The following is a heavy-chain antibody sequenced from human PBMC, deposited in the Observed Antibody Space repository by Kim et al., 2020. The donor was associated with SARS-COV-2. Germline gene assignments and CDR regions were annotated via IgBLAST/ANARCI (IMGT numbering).Heavy chain of an antibody. D-gene: IGHD3-9*01. CDR1: GGSFSGYY. Sequence: SETLSLTCAVYGGSFSGYYWSWIRQPPGKGLEWIGEINHSGSTNYNPSLKSRVTISVDTSKNQFSLKLSSVTAADTAVYYCARERYDILTGYPQPDVWG. CDR3: ARERYDILTGYPQPDV. CDR2: INHSGST. V-gene: IGHV4-34*01. J-gene: IGHJ6*02.